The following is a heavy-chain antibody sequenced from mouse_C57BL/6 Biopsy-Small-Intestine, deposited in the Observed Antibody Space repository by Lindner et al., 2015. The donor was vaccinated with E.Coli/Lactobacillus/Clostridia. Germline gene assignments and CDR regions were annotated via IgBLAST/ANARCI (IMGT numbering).Heavy chain of an antibody. V-gene: IGHV1-84*02. Sequence: SVKVSCKTSGYTFINYAIHWVRQAPGQGLEWMGWFNPGNGYTRHSQRFQGRVTLTRDTSASTAYMELTSLRSEDTAVYFCARTGIVVTDIPFRNGLDVWGQGTTVTVSS. CDR1: GYTFINYA. CDR2: FNPGNGYT. CDR3: ARTGIVVTDIPFRNGLDV. D-gene: IGHD1-1*01. J-gene: IGHJ1*01.